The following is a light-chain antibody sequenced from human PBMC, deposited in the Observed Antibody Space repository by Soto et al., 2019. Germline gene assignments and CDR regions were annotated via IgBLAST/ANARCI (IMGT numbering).Light chain of an antibody. CDR3: QQYGSSPVS. J-gene: IGKJ3*01. V-gene: IGKV3-20*01. CDR1: QSVSNNY. CDR2: GAS. Sequence: EIVLTQSPGTLSLSPGERATLSCRASQSVSNNYLAWYQQKPGQAPRLLMYGASSRATGTPDRFSGSGSGTDFTLTISRLEPEDYAVYYCQQYGSSPVSFGLGTKVDIK.